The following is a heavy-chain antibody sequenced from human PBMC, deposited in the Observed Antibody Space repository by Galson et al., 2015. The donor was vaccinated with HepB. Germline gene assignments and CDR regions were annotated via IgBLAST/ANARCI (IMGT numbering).Heavy chain of an antibody. Sequence: GKGLEWVSAVTGGGEITYFADSVRGRFSISKDISQNTVHLQMNRLRVEDTAIYHCAKVAIPGATPHYFDFLGRGTLVTVSS. D-gene: IGHD2-21*01. J-gene: IGHJ4*02. CDR3: AKVAIPGATPHYFDF. V-gene: IGHV3-23*01. CDR2: VTGGGEIT.